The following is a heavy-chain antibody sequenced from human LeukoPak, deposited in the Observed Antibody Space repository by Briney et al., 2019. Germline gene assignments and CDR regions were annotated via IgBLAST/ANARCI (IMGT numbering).Heavy chain of an antibody. CDR3: ARRVWGGYRYTDFDY. V-gene: IGHV4-34*01. Sequence: SETLSLTCAVYGGSFSGYYWSWIRQPPGKGLEWIGEINHSGSTNYNPSLKSRVTLSVDTSKNQFSLKLSSVNAADTAVFYCARRVWGGYRYTDFDYWGQGTLVTVSS. D-gene: IGHD3-16*02. J-gene: IGHJ4*02. CDR1: GGSFSGYY. CDR2: INHSGST.